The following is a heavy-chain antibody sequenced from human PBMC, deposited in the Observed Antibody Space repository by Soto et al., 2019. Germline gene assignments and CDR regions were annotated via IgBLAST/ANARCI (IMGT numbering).Heavy chain of an antibody. Sequence: QAPGQRLEWIGWIVVGSGNTNYAQKFQERVTITRDMSTSTAYMELSSLRSEDTAVYYCAAVEDFWSGYYSDYWGQGTLVTVSS. J-gene: IGHJ4*02. D-gene: IGHD3-3*01. V-gene: IGHV1-58*01. CDR2: IVVGSGNT. CDR3: AAVEDFWSGYYSDY.